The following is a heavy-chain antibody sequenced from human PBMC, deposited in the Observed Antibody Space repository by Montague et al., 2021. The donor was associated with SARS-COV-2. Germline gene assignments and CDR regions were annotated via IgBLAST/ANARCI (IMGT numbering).Heavy chain of an antibody. V-gene: IGHV4-31*03. J-gene: IGHJ4*02. CDR1: GGSISSGGYY. CDR3: ARAKTIFGVVITSFDY. Sequence: TLSLTCTVSGGSISSGGYYWSWIRQPPGKGLEWIGYIYYSGSTYYNPSLKSRVTISVDTSKNQFSLKLSSVTAADTAVYYCARAKTIFGVVITSFDYWGQGTLVTVSS. CDR2: IYYSGST. D-gene: IGHD3-3*01.